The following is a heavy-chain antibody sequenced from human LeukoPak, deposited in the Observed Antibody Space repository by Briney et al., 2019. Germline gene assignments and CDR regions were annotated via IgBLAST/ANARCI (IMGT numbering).Heavy chain of an antibody. CDR1: GFTFSSYW. Sequence: GGSLRLSCAASGFTFSSYWMNWIRQAPGKGLEWVANIKQDGSEKYYVDSVKGRFTISRDNAKNSLYLQMNSLRAEDTAVYYCARGGGTARRYYYYYGMDVWGQGTTVTVSS. CDR3: ARGGGTARRYYYYYGMDV. J-gene: IGHJ6*02. CDR2: IKQDGSEK. D-gene: IGHD6-6*01. V-gene: IGHV3-7*03.